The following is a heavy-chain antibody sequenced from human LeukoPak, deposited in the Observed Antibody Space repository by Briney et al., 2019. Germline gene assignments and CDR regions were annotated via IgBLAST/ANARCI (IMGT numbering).Heavy chain of an antibody. J-gene: IGHJ6*03. V-gene: IGHV3-7*01. Sequence: GGSLRLSCAASGFTFSSYWMSWVRQAPGKGLEWVANIKQDGSEKYYVDSVKGRFTISRDNAKNSLYLQMNSLRAEDTAVYYCARVGPGIVVVPAAWSYYYYYMDVWGKGTTVTVSS. CDR3: ARVGPGIVVVPAAWSYYYYYMDV. CDR1: GFTFSSYW. CDR2: IKQDGSEK. D-gene: IGHD2-2*01.